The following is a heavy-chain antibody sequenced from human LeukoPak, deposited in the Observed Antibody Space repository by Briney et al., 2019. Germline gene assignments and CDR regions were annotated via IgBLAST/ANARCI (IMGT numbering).Heavy chain of an antibody. J-gene: IGHJ6*02. CDR2: ISYDGSNK. CDR3: AKDGFAMTTVTTIGSGMDV. D-gene: IGHD4-17*01. CDR1: GFTFDDYA. Sequence: GGSLRLSCAASGFTFDDYAMHWVRQAPGKGLEWVAVISYDGSNKYYADSVKGRFTISRDNSKNTLYLQMNSLRAEDTAVYYCAKDGFAMTTVTTIGSGMDVWGQGTTVTVSS. V-gene: IGHV3-30*18.